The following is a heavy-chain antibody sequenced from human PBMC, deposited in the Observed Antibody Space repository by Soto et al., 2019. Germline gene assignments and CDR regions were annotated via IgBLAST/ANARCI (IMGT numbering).Heavy chain of an antibody. D-gene: IGHD2-2*01. CDR3: AHAYGGTSWPNDAFDV. V-gene: IGHV2-5*02. J-gene: IGHJ3*01. CDR2: IYWDDEK. Sequence: QITLKESGPTLVKPTQTLTLTCTFSGFSLSADGVGVGWIRQPPGKALEWLALIYWDDEKRYRPSLKSRLTITKDTSKNQVVLTMTNMDPVDTATYYCAHAYGGTSWPNDAFDVWGQGTVVTVSS. CDR1: GFSLSADGVG.